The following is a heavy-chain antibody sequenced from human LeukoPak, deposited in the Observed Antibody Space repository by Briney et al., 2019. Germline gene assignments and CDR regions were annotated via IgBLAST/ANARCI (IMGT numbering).Heavy chain of an antibody. CDR3: AKDRLRWFFDY. CDR1: GFAFSSYA. CDR2: ISGSGGST. D-gene: IGHD4-23*01. J-gene: IGHJ4*02. V-gene: IGHV3-23*01. Sequence: GGSLRLSCAASGFAFSSYAMSWVRQAPGMGLEWVSAISGSGGSTYYADSVKGRFTISRDNSKNTLYLQMNSLRAEDTAVYYCAKDRLRWFFDYWGQGTLVTVSS.